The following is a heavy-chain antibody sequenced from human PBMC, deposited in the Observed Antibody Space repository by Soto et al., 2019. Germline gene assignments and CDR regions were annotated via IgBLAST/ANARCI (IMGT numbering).Heavy chain of an antibody. CDR2: ISSSGSTI. CDR1: GFTFSSHE. J-gene: IGHJ6*02. Sequence: GGSLRLFCAASGFTFSSHEMNWVRQAPGKGLEWVSYISSSGSTIYYADSVKGRFTISRDNAKNSLYLQMNSLRAEDTAVYYCARDQVGCSSTSCYTTLSLSYYFYGMDVWGQRTTVPASS. V-gene: IGHV3-48*03. CDR3: ARDQVGCSSTSCYTTLSLSYYFYGMDV. D-gene: IGHD2-2*02.